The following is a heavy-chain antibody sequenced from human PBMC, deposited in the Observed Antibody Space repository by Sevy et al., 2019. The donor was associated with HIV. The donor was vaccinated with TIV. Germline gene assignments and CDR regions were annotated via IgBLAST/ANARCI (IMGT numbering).Heavy chain of an antibody. CDR3: ARGKSGYGYALNY. CDR1: GFTVNSNY. Sequence: GGSLRLSCAASGFTVNSNYMTWVRQAPGKGLEGVSVIHSDDTTYHADSVKDRFTISSDNFKTTLYIHMSSLRAEDTAVYYCARGKSGYGYALNYWGQGTLVTVSS. V-gene: IGHV3-66*01. CDR2: IHSDDTT. D-gene: IGHD5-18*01. J-gene: IGHJ4*02.